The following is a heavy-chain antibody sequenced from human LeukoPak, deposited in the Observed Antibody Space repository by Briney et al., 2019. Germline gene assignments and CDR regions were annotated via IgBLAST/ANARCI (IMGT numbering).Heavy chain of an antibody. CDR3: ARHGWEYYFDY. Sequence: SETLSLTCTVSGGSISCYYWSWIRRPPGKGLEWIGYIYYSGSTNYNPSLKSRVTISVDTSKNQFSLKLSSVTAADTAVYYCARHGWEYYFDYWGQGTLVTVSS. D-gene: IGHD1-26*01. J-gene: IGHJ4*02. V-gene: IGHV4-59*08. CDR1: GGSISCYY. CDR2: IYYSGST.